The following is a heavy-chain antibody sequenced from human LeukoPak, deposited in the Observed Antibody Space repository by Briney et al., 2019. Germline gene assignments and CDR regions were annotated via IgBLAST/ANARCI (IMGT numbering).Heavy chain of an antibody. V-gene: IGHV3-23*01. CDR2: TSDRGDYT. J-gene: IGHJ3*02. CDR1: GFTFTSYS. CDR3: AYLMGAARPYDAFDI. D-gene: IGHD1-26*01. Sequence: PGGSLRLSCAASGFTFTSYSMSWVRQAPGKGLEWVSGTSDRGDYTYYADSVKGRFTISRDNSKNTLYLQMNSLRAEDTAVYYCAYLMGAARPYDAFDIWGQGTMVTVSS.